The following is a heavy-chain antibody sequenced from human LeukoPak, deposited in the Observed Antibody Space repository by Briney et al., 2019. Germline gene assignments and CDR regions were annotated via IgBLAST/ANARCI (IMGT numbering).Heavy chain of an antibody. V-gene: IGHV4-59*01. Sequence: SETLSLTCTVSGGSLSSYYWTWIRQPPGKGLEWIGSIYYSGSTYYNPSLKSRVTISVDTSKNQFSLKLSSVTAADTAVYYCARVSRRTIDIWGQGTMVTVSS. CDR3: ARVSRRTIDI. D-gene: IGHD2-2*01. CDR1: GGSLSSYY. CDR2: IYYSGST. J-gene: IGHJ3*02.